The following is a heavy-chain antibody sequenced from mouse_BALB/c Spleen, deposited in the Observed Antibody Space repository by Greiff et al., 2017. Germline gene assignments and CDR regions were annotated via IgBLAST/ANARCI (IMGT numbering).Heavy chain of an antibody. Sequence: QSGGGLVQPGGSMKLSCVASGFTFSNYWMNWVRQSPEKGLEWVAEIRLKSNNYATHYAESVKGRFTISRDDSKSSVYLQMNNLRAEDTGIYYCTIYYDYDYAMDYWGQGTSVTVSS. D-gene: IGHD2-4*01. V-gene: IGHV6-6*02. CDR1: GFTFSNYW. CDR3: TIYYDYDYAMDY. CDR2: IRLKSNNYAT. J-gene: IGHJ4*01.